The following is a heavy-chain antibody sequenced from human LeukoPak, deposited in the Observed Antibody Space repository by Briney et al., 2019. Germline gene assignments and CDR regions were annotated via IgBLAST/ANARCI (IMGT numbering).Heavy chain of an antibody. Sequence: GGSLRLSXAASGFTVSSNYMSWVRQAPGKGLEWVSVIYSGGSTYYADSVKGRFTISRDNSKNTLYLQMNSLRAEDTAVYYCARGAHSKTYYYGSGSSYFDYWGQGTLVTVSS. J-gene: IGHJ4*02. CDR3: ARGAHSKTYYYGSGSSYFDY. V-gene: IGHV3-66*02. CDR1: GFTVSSNY. CDR2: IYSGGST. D-gene: IGHD3-10*01.